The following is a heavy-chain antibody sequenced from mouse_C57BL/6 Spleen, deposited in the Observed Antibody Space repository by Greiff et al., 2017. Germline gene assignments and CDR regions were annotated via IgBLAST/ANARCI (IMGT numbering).Heavy chain of an antibody. CDR3: ARNWEGVAMDY. CDR2: IDPSDSYT. J-gene: IGHJ4*01. Sequence: QVQLQQPGAELVMPGASVKLSCKASGYTFTSYWMHWVKQRPGQGLEWIGEIDPSDSYTNYNQKFKGKSTLTVDKSSSTAYMQLSSLTSEDSAVYYCARNWEGVAMDYWGQGTSVTVSS. CDR1: GYTFTSYW. V-gene: IGHV1-69*01. D-gene: IGHD4-1*01.